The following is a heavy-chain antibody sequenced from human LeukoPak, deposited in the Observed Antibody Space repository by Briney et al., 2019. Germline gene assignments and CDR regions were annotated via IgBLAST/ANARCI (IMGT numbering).Heavy chain of an antibody. CDR3: ARLDYDSSGYYYGFEP. CDR1: GFTFSSYE. CDR2: ISSSGSTI. J-gene: IGHJ5*02. Sequence: GGSLRPSCEASGFTFSSYEMNWVRQAPGKGLEWVSYISSSGSTIYYADSVKGRFTISRDNAKNSLYLQMNSLRAEDTAVYYCARLDYDSSGYYYGFEPWGEGTLVTVSS. V-gene: IGHV3-48*03. D-gene: IGHD3-22*01.